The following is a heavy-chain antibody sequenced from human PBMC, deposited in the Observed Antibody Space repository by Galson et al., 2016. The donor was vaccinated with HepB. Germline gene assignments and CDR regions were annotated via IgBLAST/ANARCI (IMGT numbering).Heavy chain of an antibody. CDR3: ATSNSRIGSDWRITDY. Sequence: SLRLSCAASGFTFSNCAMTWVRQAPGKGLEWVSAITGGGRHTYYADSVKGRFTISRDNSKNTLYLQMNSLRAEDTAVYYCATSNSRIGSDWRITDYWGQGTLVTVSS. V-gene: IGHV3-23*01. D-gene: IGHD4-23*01. CDR2: ITGGGRHT. CDR1: GFTFSNCA. J-gene: IGHJ4*02.